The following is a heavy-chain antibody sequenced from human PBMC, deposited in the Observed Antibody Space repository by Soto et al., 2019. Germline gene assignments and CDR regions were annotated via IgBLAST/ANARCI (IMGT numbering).Heavy chain of an antibody. Sequence: QVQLQQWGAGLLKPSETLSLTCAVYGGSFSGYYWSWIRQPPGKGLEWIGEINHSGSTNYNPSLKGRVTLSGDTSQDPFSLKLSPVTPADPAVYFLAGGGYIVRGAGYFDLWGRGTLVTVSS. D-gene: IGHD3-10*01. CDR3: AGGGYIVRGAGYFDL. V-gene: IGHV4-34*01. CDR1: GGSFSGYY. CDR2: INHSGST. J-gene: IGHJ2*01.